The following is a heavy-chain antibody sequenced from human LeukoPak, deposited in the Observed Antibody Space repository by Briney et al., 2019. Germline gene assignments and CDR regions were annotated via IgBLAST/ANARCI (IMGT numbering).Heavy chain of an antibody. D-gene: IGHD3-9*01. V-gene: IGHV3-74*01. CDR3: ARKIMLTTRNYYYYGIDA. CDR1: GFTFSSYW. J-gene: IGHJ6*02. Sequence: PGGSLRLPCAASGFTFSSYWMHWVRQAPGKGLVGVSRINSDGRSTIYADTVKGRFTISRDKAKNTLYVQMNNLRSEASAVYSCARKIMLTTRNYYYYGIDASGHGTPVSASS. CDR2: INSDGRST.